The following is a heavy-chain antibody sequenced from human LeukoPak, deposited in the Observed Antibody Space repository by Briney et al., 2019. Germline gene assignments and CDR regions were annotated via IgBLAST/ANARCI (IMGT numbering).Heavy chain of an antibody. Sequence: TPSETLSLTCTVSGGSVNSGNYCWSWIRQPPGKGLEWIGCIYYSGSSNYNPSLKSRVTISVDTSKNQFSLKLSSVTAADTAVYYCARVLPEIVGGTDYFDYWGQGTLVTVSS. J-gene: IGHJ4*02. V-gene: IGHV4-61*01. CDR1: GGSVNSGNYC. CDR3: ARVLPEIVGGTDYFDY. D-gene: IGHD1-26*01. CDR2: IYYSGSS.